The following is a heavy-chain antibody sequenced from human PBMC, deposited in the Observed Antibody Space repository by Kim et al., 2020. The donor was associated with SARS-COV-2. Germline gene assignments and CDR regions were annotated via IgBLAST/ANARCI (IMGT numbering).Heavy chain of an antibody. CDR2: IYYSGST. CDR1: GGSISSSSYY. D-gene: IGHD4-17*01. Sequence: SETLSLTCTVSGGSISSSSYYWGWIRQPPGKGLEWIGSIYYSGSTYYNPSLKSRVTISVDTSKNQFSLQLSSVTAADTAVYYCARPKDYGDYVGTNWFDPWGQGTLVTVSS. J-gene: IGHJ5*02. CDR3: ARPKDYGDYVGTNWFDP. V-gene: IGHV4-39*01.